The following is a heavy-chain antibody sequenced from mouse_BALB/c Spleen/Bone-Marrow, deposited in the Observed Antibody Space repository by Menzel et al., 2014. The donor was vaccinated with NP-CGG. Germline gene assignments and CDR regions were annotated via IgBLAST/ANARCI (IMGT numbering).Heavy chain of an antibody. D-gene: IGHD2-14*01. J-gene: IGHJ3*01. Sequence: EVKLVESGGGLVQPGGSLKLSCAASGFTFSSYGMSWVRQTPDKRLELVATINSNGGSTYYPDSVKGRFTISRDNAKNTLYLQMSSLKSEDTAMYYCARESNVRRRAWFAYWGQGTLVTVSA. CDR1: GFTFSSYG. V-gene: IGHV5-6-3*01. CDR2: INSNGGST. CDR3: ARESNVRRRAWFAY.